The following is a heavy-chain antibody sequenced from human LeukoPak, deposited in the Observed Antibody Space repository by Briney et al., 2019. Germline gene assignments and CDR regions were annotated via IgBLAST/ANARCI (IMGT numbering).Heavy chain of an antibody. J-gene: IGHJ4*02. D-gene: IGHD2-2*02. CDR1: GFTFSSHG. V-gene: IGHV3-30*18. Sequence: GRSLRLSCAASGFTFSSHGMHWVRQAPGKGLEWVAVISHDGSNKYYADSVKGRFTISRDNSRNTLYLQMNSLTVEDTAVYYCAKGIPDSWGQGTLVTVSS. CDR2: ISHDGSNK. CDR3: AKGIPDS.